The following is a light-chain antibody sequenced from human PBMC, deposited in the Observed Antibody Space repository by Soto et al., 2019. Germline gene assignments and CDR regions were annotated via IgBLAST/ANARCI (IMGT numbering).Light chain of an antibody. CDR3: LQYGSSGS. CDR2: GAS. J-gene: IGKJ1*01. CDR1: QSVSSSY. V-gene: IGKV3-20*01. Sequence: IVLTERAGTLSRSQVQRSNPSGRASQSVSSSYLAWYQQKPGQAPRLLIYGASIRATGIPDRFSGSGSGTDFTLTISRLETEDCAVYYCLQYGSSGSFGQGTKVDIK.